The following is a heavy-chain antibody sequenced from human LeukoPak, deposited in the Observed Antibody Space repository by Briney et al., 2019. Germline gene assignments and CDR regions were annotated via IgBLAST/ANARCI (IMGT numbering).Heavy chain of an antibody. J-gene: IGHJ4*02. CDR2: ISAYNGNT. CDR1: GYTFTSYG. CDR3: ARDERYDSSGYPFDY. V-gene: IGHV1-18*01. D-gene: IGHD3-22*01. Sequence: ASVKVSCKASGYTFTSYGISWVRQAPGQGLEWMGWISAYNGNTNYAQKLQGRVTMTTDTSTSTAYMELSRLRSDDTAVYYCARDERYDSSGYPFDYWGQGTLVTVSS.